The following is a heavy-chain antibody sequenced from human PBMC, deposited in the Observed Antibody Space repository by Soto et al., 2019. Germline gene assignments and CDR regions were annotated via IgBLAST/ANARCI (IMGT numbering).Heavy chain of an antibody. CDR3: ARALPGWHQHYYYYYMDV. V-gene: IGHV1-2*04. D-gene: IGHD6-19*01. Sequence: ASVKVSCKASGYTFTGYYMHWVRQAPGQGLEWMGWINPNSGGTNYAQKFQGWVTMTRDTSISTAYMELSRLRSDDTAVYYCARALPGWHQHYYYYYMDVWGKGTTVTVSS. CDR1: GYTFTGYY. J-gene: IGHJ6*03. CDR2: INPNSGGT.